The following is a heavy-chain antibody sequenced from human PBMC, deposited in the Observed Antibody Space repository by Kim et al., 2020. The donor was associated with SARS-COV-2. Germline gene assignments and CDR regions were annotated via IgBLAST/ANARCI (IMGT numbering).Heavy chain of an antibody. J-gene: IGHJ4*02. V-gene: IGHV3-7*01. CDR1: GFIFSDYG. CDR3: AREPKEVAGSC. Sequence: GGSLRLSCAASGFIFSDYGMHWVRQAPGKGLEWVAVIKQDENEKSYADAVKGRFIISRDNAKNALYLQMNSLTAEDTAIYYCAREPKEVAGSCWGQGTLVTVSS. CDR2: IKQDENEK. D-gene: IGHD6-19*01.